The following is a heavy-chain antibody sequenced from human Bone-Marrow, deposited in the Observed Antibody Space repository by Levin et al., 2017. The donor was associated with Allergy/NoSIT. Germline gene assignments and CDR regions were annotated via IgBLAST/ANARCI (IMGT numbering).Heavy chain of an antibody. J-gene: IGHJ5*02. CDR2: INHSGST. D-gene: IGHD3-3*01. CDR1: GGSFSGYY. V-gene: IGHV4-34*01. Sequence: SETLSLTCAVYGGSFSGYYWSWIRQPPGKGLEWIGEINHSGSTNYNPSLKSRVTISVDTSKNQFSLKLSSVTAADTAVYYCARVITIFGVVMFPARGGPIFDPWGQGTLVTVSS. CDR3: ARVITIFGVVMFPARGGPIFDP.